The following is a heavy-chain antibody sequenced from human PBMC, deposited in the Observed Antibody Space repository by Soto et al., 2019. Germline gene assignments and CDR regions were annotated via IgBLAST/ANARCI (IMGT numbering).Heavy chain of an antibody. CDR3: ARDQITALFDY. Sequence: PSETLSLTCAVSGGSFSGYYWTWLRQPPGTGLERTGEINHSGSTNFNPSLKRRVTISVAPSRSQFSLTLPSVPAADPAVYYWARDQITALFDYWGQGTLVPVSS. CDR2: INHSGST. J-gene: IGHJ4*02. V-gene: IGHV4-34*01. D-gene: IGHD3-10*01. CDR1: GGSFSGYY.